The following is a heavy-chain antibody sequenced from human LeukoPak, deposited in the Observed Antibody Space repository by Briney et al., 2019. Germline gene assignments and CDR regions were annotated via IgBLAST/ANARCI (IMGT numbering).Heavy chain of an antibody. J-gene: IGHJ6*03. Sequence: PSETLSLTCTVSGGSISSYYWSWIRQPPGKGLEWIGYIYYSGSTNYNPSLKSRVTISVDTSKNQFSLKLSSVTAADTAVYYCARESYSSYYYYYMDVWGKGTTVTVSS. D-gene: IGHD4-11*01. CDR2: IYYSGST. CDR3: ARESYSSYYYYYMDV. V-gene: IGHV4-59*01. CDR1: GGSISSYY.